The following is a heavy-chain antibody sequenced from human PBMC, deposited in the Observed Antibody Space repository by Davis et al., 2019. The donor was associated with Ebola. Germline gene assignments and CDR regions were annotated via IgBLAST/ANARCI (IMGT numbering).Heavy chain of an antibody. D-gene: IGHD2-15*01. Sequence: SETLSLTCAVYGGSFSGYYWNWIRQPPGKGLEWIGEINHSGRTNYNPSLKSRVTISVDTSKNQFSLTLTSVTAADTAVYYCASLKGLLHYYYGMDVWGQGTTVTVSS. CDR2: INHSGRT. J-gene: IGHJ6*02. CDR1: GGSFSGYY. CDR3: ASLKGLLHYYYGMDV. V-gene: IGHV4-34*01.